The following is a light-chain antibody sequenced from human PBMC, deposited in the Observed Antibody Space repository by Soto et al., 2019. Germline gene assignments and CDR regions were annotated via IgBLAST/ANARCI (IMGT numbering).Light chain of an antibody. CDR1: QSVLYSSNNKNY. Sequence: DIVMTQSPDSLDVSPGERATINCKSSQSVLYSSNNKNYLAWYQQRPGQPPKLLIYWASTRESGVPDRSSGSGCGSDFTLSISSLQAEDVAVYYCHQYYSTPWTFGQGTKVEIK. J-gene: IGKJ1*01. CDR2: WAS. V-gene: IGKV4-1*01. CDR3: HQYYSTPWT.